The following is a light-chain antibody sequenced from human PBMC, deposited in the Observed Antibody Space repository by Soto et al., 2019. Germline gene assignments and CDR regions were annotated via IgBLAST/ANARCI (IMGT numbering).Light chain of an antibody. CDR1: QGISSY. CDR2: AAS. V-gene: IGKV1-9*01. J-gene: IGKJ4*01. Sequence: DLQLTQSPSFLSASVGDRVTITCRASQGISSYLAWYQQKPGKAPKLLIYAASTLQSGVPSRFSGSGSGTEFTLTISSLQPEDVATYYCQQPPGFGGGTKVEIK. CDR3: QQPPG.